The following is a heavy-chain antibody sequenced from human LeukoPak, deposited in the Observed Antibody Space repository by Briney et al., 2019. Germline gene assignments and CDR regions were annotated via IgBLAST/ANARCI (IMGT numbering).Heavy chain of an antibody. D-gene: IGHD2-15*01. J-gene: IGHJ6*02. CDR1: GFTFSSYA. CDR3: ARVPGYCSGGSCYLNYGMDV. V-gene: IGHV3-30*04. Sequence: GGSLRLSCAASGFTFSSYAMHWGRQAPAKGLERVEVISYDGSNKYYADSVKGRFTISRDKSKNTLYLQMNSLRAEDTAVYYCARVPGYCSGGSCYLNYGMDVWGQGTTVTVSS. CDR2: ISYDGSNK.